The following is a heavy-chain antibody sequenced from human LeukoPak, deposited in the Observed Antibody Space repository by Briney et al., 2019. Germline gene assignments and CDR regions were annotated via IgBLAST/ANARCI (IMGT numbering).Heavy chain of an antibody. J-gene: IGHJ4*02. CDR3: ARGGSGSYYNNDFDY. CDR1: GFTFSSYS. Sequence: GGSLRISSAAPGFTFSSYSMNWVRPAPGKGLGWGLFISGSSSYIYYADSVKGRFTISRDNAKNSLYLQMNSLRGEDTAVYYCARGGSGSYYNNDFDYWGQGTLVTVSS. V-gene: IGHV3-21*04. D-gene: IGHD3-10*01. CDR2: ISGSSSYI.